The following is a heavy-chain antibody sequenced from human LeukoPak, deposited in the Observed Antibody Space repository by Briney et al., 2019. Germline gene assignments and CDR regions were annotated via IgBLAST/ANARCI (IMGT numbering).Heavy chain of an antibody. Sequence: GASVKISCKPAGYTFTHYGISWVRQAPGQGLEWMAWISTYNGNTNYAQNLQGRVTMTTDTSTSTAYMVLRSLRSDDTAVYYCARSTGYNYYYMDVWGQGTTVTVSS. CDR2: ISTYNGNT. J-gene: IGHJ6*03. CDR3: ARSTGYNYYYMDV. D-gene: IGHD2-8*02. CDR1: GYTFTHYG. V-gene: IGHV1-18*01.